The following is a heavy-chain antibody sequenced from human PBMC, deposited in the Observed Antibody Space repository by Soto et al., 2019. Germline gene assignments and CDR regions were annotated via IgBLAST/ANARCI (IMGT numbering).Heavy chain of an antibody. CDR1: GFTFSSYA. Sequence: QVQLVESGGGVVQPGRSLRLSCTASGFTFSSYAMHWVRQAPGKGLEWVAVISYDGINKYYADSVEGRFTIYKDNSKNTLYLQMNSLKPEDTAMYYCARGPMTANGNLGYFDYWGQGTLVTVAS. CDR2: ISYDGINK. D-gene: IGHD2-21*02. V-gene: IGHV3-30-3*01. J-gene: IGHJ4*02. CDR3: ARGPMTANGNLGYFDY.